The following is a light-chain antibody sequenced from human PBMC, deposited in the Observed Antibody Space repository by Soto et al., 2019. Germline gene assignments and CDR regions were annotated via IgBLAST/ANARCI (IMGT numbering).Light chain of an antibody. CDR2: GAS. V-gene: IGKV3-20*01. CDR1: QSVSSSY. J-gene: IGKJ1*01. Sequence: EIVLTQSPGTLSLSPGERATLSCRASQSVSSSYLAWYQQKPGQAPRLLIYGASSRATGIPDRFSGSGSGTDFTLSITSLQPDDFATYYCQQCNMYPWTFGQGTKVDIK. CDR3: QQCNMYPWT.